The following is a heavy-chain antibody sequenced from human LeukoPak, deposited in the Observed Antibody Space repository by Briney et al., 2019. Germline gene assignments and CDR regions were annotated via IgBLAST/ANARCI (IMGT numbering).Heavy chain of an antibody. J-gene: IGHJ4*02. CDR1: GYSISSGYY. D-gene: IGHD6-13*01. CDR3: ARRGSSWPRPAYYFDY. V-gene: IGHV4-38-2*01. Sequence: SETLSLTCAVSGYSISSGYYWGWIRQPPGKGLEWIGGIYHSGSTYYNPSLKSRVTISVDTSKNQFSLKLSSVTAADTAVYYCARRGSSWPRPAYYFDYWGQGTLVTVSS. CDR2: IYHSGST.